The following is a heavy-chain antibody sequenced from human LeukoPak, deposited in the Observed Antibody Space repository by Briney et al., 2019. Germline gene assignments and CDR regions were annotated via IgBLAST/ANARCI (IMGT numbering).Heavy chain of an antibody. J-gene: IGHJ6*03. CDR3: ARSPIVVVPAALYYYYMDV. CDR2: IYYSGGT. Sequence: SETLSLTCTVSGGSISSSSYYWGWIRQPPGKGLEWIGSIYYSGGTYYNPSLKSRVTISVDTSKNQFSLKLSSVTAADTAVYYCARSPIVVVPAALYYYYMDVWGKGTTVTVSS. CDR1: GGSISSSSYY. V-gene: IGHV4-39*07. D-gene: IGHD2-2*01.